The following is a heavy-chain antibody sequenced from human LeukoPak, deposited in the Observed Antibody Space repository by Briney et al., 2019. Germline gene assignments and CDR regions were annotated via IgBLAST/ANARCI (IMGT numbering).Heavy chain of an antibody. Sequence: GGSLRLSCAASRFTFEDYSMHWVRQVSGKGLEWVSLIGWGGDYTYYADSVKGRFTISRDNSKNSLFLQMNSLRTEDTGLYYCAKDKSPHGITVATIGIIDYWGQGTLVTVSS. J-gene: IGHJ4*02. V-gene: IGHV3-43*01. D-gene: IGHD5-12*01. CDR3: AKDKSPHGITVATIGIIDY. CDR2: IGWGGDYT. CDR1: RFTFEDYS.